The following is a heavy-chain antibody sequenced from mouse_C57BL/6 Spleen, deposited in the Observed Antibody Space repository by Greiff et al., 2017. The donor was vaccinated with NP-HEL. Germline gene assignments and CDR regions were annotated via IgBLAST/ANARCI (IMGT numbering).Heavy chain of an antibody. J-gene: IGHJ1*03. CDR2: INPNNGGT. V-gene: IGHV1-22*01. D-gene: IGHD1-1*01. Sequence: EVQLQQSGPELVKPGASVKMSCKASGYTFTDYNMHWVKQSHGKSLEWIGYINPNNGGTSYNQKFKGKATLTVNKSSSTAYMELRSLTSEDSAVYYCARGYDGSSNWYFDIWGKGTTVTVSS. CDR1: GYTFTDYN. CDR3: ARGYDGSSNWYFDI.